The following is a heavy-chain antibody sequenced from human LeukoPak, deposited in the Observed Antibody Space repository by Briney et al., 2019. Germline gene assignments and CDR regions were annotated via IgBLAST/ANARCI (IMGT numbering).Heavy chain of an antibody. CDR1: GGSISNYF. CDR2: IYFSGGNT. J-gene: IGHJ3*02. CDR3: ARQPSGTAACDI. D-gene: IGHD1-14*01. V-gene: IGHV4-59*08. Sequence: SETLSLTCAVSGGSISNYFLSWIRQPPGKELEWIGYIYFSGGNTNYNPSFKSRVTISVDTSKNQFFLRLNSVTAADTAVYYCARQPSGTAACDIWGQGTVVTVSS.